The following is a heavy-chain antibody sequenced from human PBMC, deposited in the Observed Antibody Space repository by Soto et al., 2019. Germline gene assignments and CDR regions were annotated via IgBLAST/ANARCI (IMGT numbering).Heavy chain of an antibody. J-gene: IGHJ6*02. D-gene: IGHD5-12*01. V-gene: IGHV5-51*01. CDR3: ARQRGYSGAKIGDDYYYYGMDV. CDR2: IYPGDSDT. CDR1: GYSFTSYW. Sequence: GESLKISCKGSGYSFTSYWIGWVRQMPGKGLEWMGIIYPGDSDTRYSPSFQGQVTISADKSISTAYLQWSSLKASDTAMYYCARQRGYSGAKIGDDYYYYGMDVWGQGTTVTVSS.